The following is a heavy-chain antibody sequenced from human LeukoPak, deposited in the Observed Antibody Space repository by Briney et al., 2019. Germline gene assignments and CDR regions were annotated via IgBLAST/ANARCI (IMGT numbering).Heavy chain of an antibody. CDR1: GFTFSNCA. D-gene: IGHD6-19*01. V-gene: IGHV3-64D*09. Sequence: PGGSLRLSCPASGFTFSNCAMHWVRQAPRKGLEYVSAISGSGSSTYYADSVKGRFTISRDNSKNTLFLQMSNLRPEDTAVYYCVTSSSSGWYADYWGQGTVVSVSS. J-gene: IGHJ4*02. CDR2: ISGSGSST. CDR3: VTSSSSGWYADY.